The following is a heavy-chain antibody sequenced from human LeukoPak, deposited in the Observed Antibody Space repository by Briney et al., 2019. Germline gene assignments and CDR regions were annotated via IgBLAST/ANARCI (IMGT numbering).Heavy chain of an antibody. CDR1: GFTFSSYS. Sequence: GGSLRLSCAASGFTFSSYSMNWVRQAPGKGLEWVSSISSSSSYIYYADSVKGRFTTSRDNAKNSLYLQMDSLRVEDTAVYYCAKGKDLYGALDFWGRGTMVTVSS. D-gene: IGHD3-16*01. CDR2: ISSSSSYI. CDR3: AKGKDLYGALDF. J-gene: IGHJ3*01. V-gene: IGHV3-21*01.